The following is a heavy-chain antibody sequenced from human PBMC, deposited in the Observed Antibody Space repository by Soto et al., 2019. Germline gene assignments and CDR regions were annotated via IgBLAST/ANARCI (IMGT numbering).Heavy chain of an antibody. V-gene: IGHV3-23*01. CDR2: SSGSGDSA. CDR3: AKERSDHRIAAAAIDY. CDR1: GFTFSIYA. J-gene: IGHJ4*02. D-gene: IGHD6-25*01. Sequence: PGGSLRLSCAASGFTFSIYAMSWVRQAPGKGLEWVSSSSGSGDSAYYADTVKGRFTISRDNSKNTLYLQINSLRAEDTAVYYCAKERSDHRIAAAAIDYWGQGAQVTVSS.